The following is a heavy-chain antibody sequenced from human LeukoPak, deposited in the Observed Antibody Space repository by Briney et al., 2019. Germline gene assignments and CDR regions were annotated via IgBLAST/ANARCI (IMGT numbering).Heavy chain of an antibody. D-gene: IGHD2-21*02. CDR2: ISGSGGST. CDR1: GFTFSSYA. J-gene: IGHJ4*02. Sequence: TGESLGLSCAASGFTFSSYAMSWVRQAPGKGLEWVSAISGSGGSTYYADSVKGRFTISRDNSKNTLYLQMNSLRAEDTAVYYCAKSLAYCGGDCYSFDYWGQGTLVTVSS. CDR3: AKSLAYCGGDCYSFDY. V-gene: IGHV3-23*01.